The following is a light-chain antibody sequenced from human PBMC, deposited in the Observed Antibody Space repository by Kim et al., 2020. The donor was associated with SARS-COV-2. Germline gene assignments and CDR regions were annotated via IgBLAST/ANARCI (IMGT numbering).Light chain of an antibody. CDR3: QAWDSSTAAV. J-gene: IGLJ2*01. CDR2: QDS. V-gene: IGLV3-1*01. Sequence: VSPGQTARITCSGDKLGDKYACWYQQKPGKSPVLVIYQDSKRPSGIPERFSGSNSGNTATLTISGTQAMDEADYYCQAWDSSTAAVFGGGTQLTVL. CDR1: KLGDKY.